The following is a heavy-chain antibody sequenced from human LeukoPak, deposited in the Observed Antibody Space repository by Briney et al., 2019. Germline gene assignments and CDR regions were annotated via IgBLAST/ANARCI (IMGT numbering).Heavy chain of an antibody. V-gene: IGHV3-23*01. CDR3: AKGRYSSSWYKCWFDP. D-gene: IGHD6-13*01. CDR1: GFTFSDYG. J-gene: IGHJ5*02. Sequence: PGGSLRLSCAASGFTFSDYGMTWVRQAPGKGLEWVSSISGAGGVTYYVDSVKGRFTISRDNSKNTLYLQMNSLRAEDTAIYYCAKGRYSSSWYKCWFDPWGQGTLVTVSS. CDR2: ISGAGGVT.